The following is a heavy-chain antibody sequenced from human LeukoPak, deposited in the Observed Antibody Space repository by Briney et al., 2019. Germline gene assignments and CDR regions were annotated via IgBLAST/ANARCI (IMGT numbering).Heavy chain of an antibody. CDR1: GGSFSGYY. CDR3: ARARLHRVYYFDY. J-gene: IGHJ4*02. D-gene: IGHD4-11*01. Sequence: PSETLSLTCAVYGGSFSGYYWSWIRQPPGKGLEWIGEINHSGSTNYNPSLKSRVTISVDTSKNQFSLKLSSVTAADTAVYYCARARLHRVYYFDYWGQGTLVIVSS. V-gene: IGHV4-34*01. CDR2: INHSGST.